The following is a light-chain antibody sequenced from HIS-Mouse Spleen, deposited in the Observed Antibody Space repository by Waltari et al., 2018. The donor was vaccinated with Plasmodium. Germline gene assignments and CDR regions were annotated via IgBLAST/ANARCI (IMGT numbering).Light chain of an antibody. Sequence: DIQMTQFPSSLSASVGDRVTITCQASQDIRNYLNWYHQKPGKAPKLLIYDASNLETGVPSMFSGSGSGTDFTFTISSLQPEDIATYYWQQYDNLPLTFGGGTKVEIK. J-gene: IGKJ4*01. CDR1: QDIRNY. CDR2: DAS. V-gene: IGKV1-33*01. CDR3: QQYDNLPLT.